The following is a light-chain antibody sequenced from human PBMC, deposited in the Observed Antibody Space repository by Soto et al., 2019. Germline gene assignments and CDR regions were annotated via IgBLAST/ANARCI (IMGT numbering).Light chain of an antibody. CDR1: SSDIGGYNY. CDR2: ELS. CDR3: SSYAGSNNFVV. J-gene: IGLJ2*01. Sequence: QSVLTQPPSASGSPGQSVTISCTGTSSDIGGYNYVSWYQQHPGKAPKLMIYELSKRPSGVPDRFSASKSGNTASLTVSGLQAEDEADYYCSSYAGSNNFVVFGGGTQLTVL. V-gene: IGLV2-8*01.